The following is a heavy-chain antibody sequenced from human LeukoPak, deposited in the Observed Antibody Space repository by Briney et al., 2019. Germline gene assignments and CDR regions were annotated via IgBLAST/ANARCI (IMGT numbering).Heavy chain of an antibody. CDR1: GGSFSGYY. Sequence: SETLSLTCAVYGGSFSGYYWSWIRQPAGKGLEWIGRIYTSGSTNYNPSLKSRVTISVDTSKNQFSLKLSSVTAADTAVYYCARDPDFWSGYYDYYYYYMDVWGKGTTVTVSS. J-gene: IGHJ6*03. CDR3: ARDPDFWSGYYDYYYYYMDV. V-gene: IGHV4-4*07. CDR2: IYTSGST. D-gene: IGHD3-3*01.